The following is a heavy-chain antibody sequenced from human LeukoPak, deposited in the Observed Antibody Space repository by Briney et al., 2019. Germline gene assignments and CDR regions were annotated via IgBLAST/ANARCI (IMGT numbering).Heavy chain of an antibody. CDR3: ARQEARGYYYEGFDY. Sequence: GGSLRLSCAASGFTFSSYSMNWVRQAPGKGLELVALIRDDGRRKEYADSVKGRFTIVRVNSRKTQYLQMNSLRPDDTAIYFCARQEARGYYYEGFDYWGQGNLVTVSS. CDR1: GFTFSSYS. J-gene: IGHJ4*02. CDR2: IRDDGRRK. D-gene: IGHD3-22*01. V-gene: IGHV3-30*19.